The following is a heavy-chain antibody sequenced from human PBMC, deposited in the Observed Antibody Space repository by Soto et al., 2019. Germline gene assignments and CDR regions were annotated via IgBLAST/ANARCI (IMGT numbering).Heavy chain of an antibody. J-gene: IGHJ4*02. V-gene: IGHV3-64*01. CDR1: GVTFSSYA. D-gene: IGHD3-9*01. Sequence: GGSLRLSCAASGVTFSSYAMHLVLQAPGKGLEYVSAISSNGGSTYYANSVKGRFTISRDNSKNTLYLQMGSLRAEDMAVYYCARNSYYDILTGYDFAYWGQGTLVTVSS. CDR2: ISSNGGST. CDR3: ARNSYYDILTGYDFAY.